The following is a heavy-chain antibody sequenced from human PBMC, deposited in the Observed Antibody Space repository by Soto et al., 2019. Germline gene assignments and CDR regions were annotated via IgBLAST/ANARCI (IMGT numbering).Heavy chain of an antibody. J-gene: IGHJ4*02. Sequence: GGSLRLSCAAPGLPFSRADLSWGRQAPGKGLEWVSAISGSGGDIHYADSVKGRFTVSRDNPKNTLFLQMSSLRVEDTAIYYCATHSWDHWGQGTLVTVSS. CDR3: ATHSWDH. V-gene: IGHV3-23*01. CDR2: ISGSGGDI. CDR1: GLPFSRAD.